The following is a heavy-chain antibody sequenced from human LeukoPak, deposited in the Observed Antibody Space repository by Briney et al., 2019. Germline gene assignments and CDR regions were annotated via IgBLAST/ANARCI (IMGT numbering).Heavy chain of an antibody. Sequence: PGGSLRLPCAASGLTFSNYAVSWVRQAPGKGPEWVSAISGSGGNTYYADSARGRFTISRDNSKNTLFLQMNSLRVEDTALYYCARGGTRVYSPSDYWGQGTRVTVSS. CDR2: ISGSGGNT. CDR1: GLTFSNYA. D-gene: IGHD5-18*01. V-gene: IGHV3-23*01. J-gene: IGHJ4*02. CDR3: ARGGTRVYSPSDY.